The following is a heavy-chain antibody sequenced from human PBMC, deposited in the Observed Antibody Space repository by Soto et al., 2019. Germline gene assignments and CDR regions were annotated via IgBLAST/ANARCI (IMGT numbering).Heavy chain of an antibody. J-gene: IGHJ4*02. CDR3: ARPDSSSWAAPFAS. CDR1: GGSISSYY. CDR2: SSYTGNT. Sequence: SETLSLTCTVSGGSISSYYWSWIRQPPGKGLQWIGSSSYTGNTYFNPSLRSRVTISFDTSKNQFSLRLTSVTASDTAVYYCARPDSSSWAAPFASWGQGTLVTVSS. V-gene: IGHV4-59*05. D-gene: IGHD6-13*01.